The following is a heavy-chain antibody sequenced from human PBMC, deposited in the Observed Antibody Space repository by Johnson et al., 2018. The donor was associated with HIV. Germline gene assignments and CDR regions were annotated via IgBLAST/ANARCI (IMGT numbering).Heavy chain of an antibody. D-gene: IGHD6-19*01. CDR2: ISYSASSM. CDR1: GFTFSDYY. V-gene: IGHV3-11*04. Sequence: QVQLVESGGGLVKPGGSLRLSCAASGFTFSDYYMSWIRQAPGKGLEWVSYISYSASSMFYADSLQGRFTISRANAKNSLYLQMNYLRVEDTAVYYCARLERLGGLSRVLDMWGQGTMVTVSS. J-gene: IGHJ3*02. CDR3: ARLERLGGLSRVLDM.